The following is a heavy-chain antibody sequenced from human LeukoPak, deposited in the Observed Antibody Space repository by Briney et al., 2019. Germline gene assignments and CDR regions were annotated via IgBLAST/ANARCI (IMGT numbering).Heavy chain of an antibody. Sequence: SETLSLTCAVYGGSFSGYYWSWIRQPPGKGLEWIGEINHSGSTNYNPSLKSRVTISVDTSKNQFSLKLSSVTAADTAVYYCARGPGLITFGGVLAFDPWGQGTLVTVSS. J-gene: IGHJ5*02. D-gene: IGHD3-16*01. CDR2: INHSGST. V-gene: IGHV4-34*01. CDR3: ARGPGLITFGGVLAFDP. CDR1: GGSFSGYY.